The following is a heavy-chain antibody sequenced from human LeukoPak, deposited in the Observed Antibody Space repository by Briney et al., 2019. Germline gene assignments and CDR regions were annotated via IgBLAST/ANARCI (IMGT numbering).Heavy chain of an antibody. Sequence: GGSLRLSCTASGFTFSSYAMSWVRQAPGKGLEWVSAISGSGGSTYYADSVKGRFTISRDNSKNTLYLQMNSLRAEDTAVYYCAKSTYGSPEGYWGQGTLVTVSS. D-gene: IGHD3-10*01. J-gene: IGHJ4*02. V-gene: IGHV3-23*01. CDR2: ISGSGGST. CDR3: AKSTYGSPEGY. CDR1: GFTFSSYA.